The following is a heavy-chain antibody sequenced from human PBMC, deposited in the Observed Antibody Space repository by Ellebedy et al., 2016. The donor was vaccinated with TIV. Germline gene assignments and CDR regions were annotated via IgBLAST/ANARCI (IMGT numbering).Heavy chain of an antibody. CDR3: AREVVGGQGDMDV. V-gene: IGHV3-33*08. CDR1: GFTFSSHW. Sequence: PGGSLRLSCAASGFTFSSHWMHWVRQAPGKGLEWVAVIWSDGSLKYYADSVKGRFTLSRDNSKNTLYLQMNSLRAEDTAVYYCAREVVGGQGDMDVWGQGTTVTVSS. J-gene: IGHJ6*02. D-gene: IGHD2-15*01. CDR2: IWSDGSLK.